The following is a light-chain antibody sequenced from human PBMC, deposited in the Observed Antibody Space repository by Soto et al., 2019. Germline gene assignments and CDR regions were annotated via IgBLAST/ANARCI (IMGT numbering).Light chain of an antibody. Sequence: EIGLTQSPGTLSLSPGERATLSCRASQSVSSSYLAWYQQKPGQAPRLLIYGASSRATGIPDRFTGSGSGTDFTLTISRLEPEDFAVYYCPQYGSSPRTFGQGTKVEIK. CDR3: PQYGSSPRT. V-gene: IGKV3-20*01. J-gene: IGKJ1*01. CDR2: GAS. CDR1: QSVSSSY.